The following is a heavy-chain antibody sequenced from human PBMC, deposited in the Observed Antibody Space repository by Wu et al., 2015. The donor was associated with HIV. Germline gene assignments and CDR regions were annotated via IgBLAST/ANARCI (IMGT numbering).Heavy chain of an antibody. CDR3: VRGSLGYCSGATCYSGGWYFDL. Sequence: QVQLVQSGAEVKKPGASVKVSCKASGYTFTDYYMHWVRQAPGQGLEWMGWINPNSGGTNYAQKFEGRVTMTRDTSISTAYMELSRLTSDDTGVYYCVRGSLGYCSGATCYSGGWYFDLVGPWAPCSLSPQ. J-gene: IGHJ2*01. CDR1: GYTFTDYY. CDR2: INPNSGGT. V-gene: IGHV1-2*02. D-gene: IGHD2-15*01.